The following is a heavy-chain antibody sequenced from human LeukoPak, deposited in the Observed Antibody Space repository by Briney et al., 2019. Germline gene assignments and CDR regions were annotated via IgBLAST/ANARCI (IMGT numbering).Heavy chain of an antibody. CDR1: GFTFSSYG. Sequence: GGSLRLSCAASGFTFSSYGMSWVRQAPGKGLEWVSAISGSGGSTYYADSVKGRFTISRDNSKNTLYLQMNSLRAEDTAVYYCAKGERTTPLLWFGSRGDWFDPWGQGTLVTVSS. J-gene: IGHJ5*02. CDR2: ISGSGGST. CDR3: AKGERTTPLLWFGSRGDWFDP. V-gene: IGHV3-23*01. D-gene: IGHD3-10*01.